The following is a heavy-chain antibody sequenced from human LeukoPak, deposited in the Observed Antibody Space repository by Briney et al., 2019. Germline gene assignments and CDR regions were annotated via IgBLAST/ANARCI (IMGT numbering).Heavy chain of an antibody. CDR3: AKVSTPTMIVEHFDY. V-gene: IGHV3-23*01. CDR2: ISGSGGST. J-gene: IGHJ4*02. CDR1: GFTFSSYA. Sequence: GGSLRLSCAASGFTFSSYAMSWVRQARGKGLEWVSDISGSGGSTYYADSVKGRFTISRDNSKNTLYLQMNSLRAEDTAVYYCAKVSTPTMIVEHFDYWGQGTLVTVSS. D-gene: IGHD3-22*01.